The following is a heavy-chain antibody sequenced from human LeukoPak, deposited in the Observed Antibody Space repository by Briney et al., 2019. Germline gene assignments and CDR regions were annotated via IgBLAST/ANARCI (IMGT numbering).Heavy chain of an antibody. J-gene: IGHJ4*02. CDR2: ISYYGSNK. Sequence: GSLRLSCAASGFTFSSSGMHWVRQAPGKGLEWVAVISYYGSNKYYADSVKGRFTISRDNSKNTLYLQMNSLRTEDTGIYYCAKGGHYSFFDYWGQGTLVTVSS. D-gene: IGHD4-11*01. V-gene: IGHV3-30*18. CDR1: GFTFSSSG. CDR3: AKGGHYSFFDY.